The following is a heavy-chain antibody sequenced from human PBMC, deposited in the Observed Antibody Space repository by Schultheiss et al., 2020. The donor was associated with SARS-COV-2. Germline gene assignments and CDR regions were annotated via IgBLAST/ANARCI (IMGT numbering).Heavy chain of an antibody. CDR3: ARDVPAAHPYCFDY. CDR1: GFTFSSYA. J-gene: IGHJ4*02. V-gene: IGHV3-23*01. D-gene: IGHD2-2*01. CDR2: ISGSGGST. Sequence: GGSLRLSCAASGFTFSSYAMSWVRQAPGKGLEWVSAISGSGGSTYYADSVKGRFTISRDNAKNSLYLQMNSLRAEDTALYHCARDVPAAHPYCFDYWGQGTLVTVSS.